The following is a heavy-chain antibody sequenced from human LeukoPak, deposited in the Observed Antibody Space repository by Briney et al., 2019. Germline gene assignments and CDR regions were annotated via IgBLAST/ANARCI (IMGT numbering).Heavy chain of an antibody. CDR1: GGTFSSYA. CDR3: ARGSPPEYSLYYYYYMDV. D-gene: IGHD6-6*01. V-gene: IGHV1-69*06. J-gene: IGHJ6*03. CDR2: IIPIFGTA. Sequence: SVKVSCKASGGTFSSYAISWVRQAPGQGLEWMGGIIPIFGTANYAQKFQGRVMITADKSTSTAYMELSSLRSEDTAVYYCARGSPPEYSLYYYYYMDVWGKGTTVTVSS.